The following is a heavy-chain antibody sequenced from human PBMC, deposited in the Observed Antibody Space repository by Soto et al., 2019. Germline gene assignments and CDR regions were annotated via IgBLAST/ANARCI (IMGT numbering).Heavy chain of an antibody. D-gene: IGHD1-1*01. Sequence: ETLSLTCTVSGGSISSYYWSWIRQPPGKGLEWIGYIYYSGSTNYNPSLKSRVTISVDTSKNQFSLKLSSVTAADTAVYYCARDTELESGYFQHWGQGTLVTVSS. CDR1: GGSISSYY. CDR2: IYYSGST. V-gene: IGHV4-59*01. J-gene: IGHJ1*01. CDR3: ARDTELESGYFQH.